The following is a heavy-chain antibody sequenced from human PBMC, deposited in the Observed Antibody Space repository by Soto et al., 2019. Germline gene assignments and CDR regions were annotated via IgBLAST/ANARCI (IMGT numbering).Heavy chain of an antibody. CDR3: ARGAPTELD. CDR2: ISAYNGNT. J-gene: IGHJ4*02. V-gene: IGHV1-18*01. Sequence: QVQLVQSGAEVKKPGASVKVSCKASGYTFTTYHISWVRQAPGQGLEWMGWISAYNGNTNYAQKLQGRVTMTTDTSTSLAYMVLRRLRSDDTAVYYWARGAPTELDWGQGTLVTVSS. D-gene: IGHD1-7*01. CDR1: GYTFTTYH.